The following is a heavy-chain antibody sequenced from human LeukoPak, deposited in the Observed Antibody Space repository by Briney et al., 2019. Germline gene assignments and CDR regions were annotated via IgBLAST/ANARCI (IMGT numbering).Heavy chain of an antibody. D-gene: IGHD1-14*01. CDR2: ISKDGGST. J-gene: IGHJ4*02. Sequence: GGSLRLSCAVSGLTFSEYWMHWVRQDAGKGLVWVAGISKDGGSTEYADFVKGRCTISRDNAKNTLYLQMNSLTVDDTAVYYCTSGIGTYDYWGLGAQVAVSS. CDR3: TSGIGTYDY. CDR1: GLTFSEYW. V-gene: IGHV3-74*03.